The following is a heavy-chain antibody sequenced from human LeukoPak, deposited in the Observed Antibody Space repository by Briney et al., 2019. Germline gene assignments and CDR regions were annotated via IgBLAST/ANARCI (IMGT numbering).Heavy chain of an antibody. V-gene: IGHV1-18*01. J-gene: IGHJ5*02. D-gene: IGHD3-10*01. CDR3: ARGTHGSGSYYHPHNWFDP. Sequence: ASVKVSCKASGYTFTNFGISWVRQAPGQGLEWMGWISAYNGNTNYAQKLQGRVTMTTDTSTSTAYMELRSLGSDDTAVYYCARGTHGSGSYYHPHNWFDPWGQGTLVTVSS. CDR1: GYTFTNFG. CDR2: ISAYNGNT.